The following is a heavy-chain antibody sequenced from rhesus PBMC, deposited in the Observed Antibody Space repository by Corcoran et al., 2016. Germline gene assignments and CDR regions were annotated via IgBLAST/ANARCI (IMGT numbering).Heavy chain of an antibody. Sequence: EVQLVESGGGLVQPGGSLRLSCAASGFTFSSYDMSWVRQAPGKGLEWVSYISYTHKTIYYADSVKGRFTNSRDNAKHSLFLQMSSLRAEDTAVYYCTREGLYYYSGSYRDRFDYWGQGVLVTVSS. V-gene: IGHV3-136*01. CDR3: TREGLYYYSGSYRDRFDY. D-gene: IGHD3-16*01. CDR1: GFTFSSYD. J-gene: IGHJ4*01. CDR2: ISYTHKTI.